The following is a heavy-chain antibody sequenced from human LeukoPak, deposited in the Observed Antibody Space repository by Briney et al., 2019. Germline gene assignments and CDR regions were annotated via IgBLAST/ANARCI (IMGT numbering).Heavy chain of an antibody. CDR1: GFTFSSYG. J-gene: IGHJ6*02. V-gene: IGHV3-30*18. CDR3: AKCGPHHKLRITGTFGYYYGMDV. Sequence: GGSLRLSCAASGFTFSSYGMHWVRQAPGKGLEWVAVISYDGSNKYYADSVKGRFTISRDNSKNTLYLQMNSLRAEDTAVYYCAKCGPHHKLRITGTFGYYYGMDVWGQGTTVTVSS. D-gene: IGHD1-20*01. CDR2: ISYDGSNK.